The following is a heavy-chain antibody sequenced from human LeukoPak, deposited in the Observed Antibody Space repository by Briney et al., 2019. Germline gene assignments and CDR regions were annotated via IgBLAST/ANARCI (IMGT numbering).Heavy chain of an antibody. V-gene: IGHV3-30-3*01. J-gene: IGHJ3*02. CDR3: AREVDAFDI. CDR2: ISYDGSNK. Sequence: GGSLRLSCAASGFTFSSYAMHWVRQAPGKXLEWVAVISYDGSNKYYADSVKGRFTISRDNSEHTLYLQMNSLRAEDTAVYYCAREVDAFDIWGQGTMVTVSS. D-gene: IGHD2-2*01. CDR1: GFTFSSYA.